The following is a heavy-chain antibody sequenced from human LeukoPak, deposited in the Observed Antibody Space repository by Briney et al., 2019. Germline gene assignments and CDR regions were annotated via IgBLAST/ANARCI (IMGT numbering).Heavy chain of an antibody. CDR1: GFTFSSYG. CDR3: VRGGWYLYDALDI. Sequence: PGGSLRLSCAASGFTFSSYGMSWVRQAPGKGLVWVSRMDGDGSNTHYVDSVKGRFTISRDKDRDTLYLQMNSLRVEDTAVYYCVRGGWYLYDALDIWGQGTLVTVSS. CDR2: MDGDGSNT. V-gene: IGHV3-74*01. J-gene: IGHJ3*02. D-gene: IGHD6-19*01.